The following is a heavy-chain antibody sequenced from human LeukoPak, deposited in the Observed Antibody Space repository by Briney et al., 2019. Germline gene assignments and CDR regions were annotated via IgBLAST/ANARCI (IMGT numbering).Heavy chain of an antibody. J-gene: IGHJ5*02. Sequence: GASVKVSCKASRYPFTRYGITWVRQAPGQGLEWMGWINPNSGGTNYAQKFQGWVTMTRDTSISTAYMELSRLRSDDTAVYYCARDSPAYYYDSSGYYYVDRVLDPWGQRTLVTASS. CDR3: ARDSPAYYYDSSGYYYVDRVLDP. CDR1: RYPFTRYG. D-gene: IGHD3-22*01. CDR2: INPNSGGT. V-gene: IGHV1-2*04.